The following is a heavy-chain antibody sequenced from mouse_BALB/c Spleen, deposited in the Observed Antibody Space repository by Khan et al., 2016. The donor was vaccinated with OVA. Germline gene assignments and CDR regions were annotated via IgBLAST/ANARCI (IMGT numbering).Heavy chain of an antibody. D-gene: IGHD2-14*01. J-gene: IGHJ3*01. CDR1: GFSLTTYG. CDR2: IWSGGST. Sequence: QVQLKESGPGLVQPSQSLSITCTVSGFSLTTYGVHWVHQSPGKGLEWLGVIWSGGSTDYNAAFISRLSISKDNSKSQVFFKMNSLQADDTAIYYCARNSYRYDFTYWGQGTLVTVSA. CDR3: ARNSYRYDFTY. V-gene: IGHV2-4-1*01.